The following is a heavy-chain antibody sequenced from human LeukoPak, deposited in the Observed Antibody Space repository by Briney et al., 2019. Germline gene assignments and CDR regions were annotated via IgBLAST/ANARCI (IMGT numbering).Heavy chain of an antibody. J-gene: IGHJ6*02. CDR1: GYTFTSYG. CDR3: ARDPTVVRWGYYYYYGMDV. CDR2: ISAYNGNT. V-gene: IGHV1-18*01. D-gene: IGHD4-23*01. Sequence: ASVKVSCKASGYTFTSYGISWVRQAPGQGLEWMGWISAYNGNTNYAQKLQGRVTMTTDTSTSTAYMELRSLRSDDAAVYYCARDPTVVRWGYYYYYGMDVWGQGTPVTVSS.